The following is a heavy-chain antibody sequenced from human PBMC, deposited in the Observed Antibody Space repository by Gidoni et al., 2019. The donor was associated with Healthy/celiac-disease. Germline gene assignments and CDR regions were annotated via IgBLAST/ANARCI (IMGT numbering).Heavy chain of an antibody. J-gene: IGHJ4*02. V-gene: IGHV3-74*01. CDR1: GFTFSSYW. CDR3: ARDRDSYGDFDY. CDR2: INRDGSST. Sequence: EVQLGEYGGGLVKPGGSLRRSCEAAGFTFSSYWMHWVRQAPGKGLVWVSRINRDGSSTSYADSVKGRFTISRDNAKNTLYLQMNSLRAEDTAVYYCARDRDSYGDFDYWGQGTLVTVSS. D-gene: IGHD5-18*01.